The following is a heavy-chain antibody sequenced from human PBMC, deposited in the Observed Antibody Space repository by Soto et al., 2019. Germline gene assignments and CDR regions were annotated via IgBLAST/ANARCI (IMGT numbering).Heavy chain of an antibody. V-gene: IGHV3-30*18. D-gene: IGHD2-21*01. J-gene: IGHJ4*02. CDR2: ISYDGSNK. CDR1: GFNFSSYG. CDR3: AKEYSYCGGDCYSIRPYYFDY. Sequence: GGSLRLSCAASGFNFSSYGMHWVRQAPGKGLEWVAVISYDGSNKYYADSVKGRFTISRDNSKNTLYLQMNSLRAEDTAVYYCAKEYSYCGGDCYSIRPYYFDYWGQGTLVTVSS.